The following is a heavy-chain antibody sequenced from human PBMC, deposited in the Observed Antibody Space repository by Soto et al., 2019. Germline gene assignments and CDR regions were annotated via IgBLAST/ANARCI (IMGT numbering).Heavy chain of an antibody. V-gene: IGHV3-23*01. CDR2: ITSSGGTT. Sequence: EVQLLESGGGLVQPGGSLRISCAASDSTFDNYAMNWVRQAPGKGLKWGSAITSSGGTTYYTDPVKGRFTISRDNSKNTLLLQINSLRAEDTAVYYCAKVRSNYYYYYAMDVWGQGTTVTVSS. CDR1: DSTFDNYA. J-gene: IGHJ6*02. CDR3: AKVRSNYYYYYAMDV. D-gene: IGHD4-4*01.